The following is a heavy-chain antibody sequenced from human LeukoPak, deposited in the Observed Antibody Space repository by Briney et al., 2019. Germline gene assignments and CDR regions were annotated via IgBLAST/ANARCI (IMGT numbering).Heavy chain of an antibody. CDR1: GYTFTTYD. Sequence: GASVKVSCKASGYTFTTYDINWARQATGQGLEWMRWMNPNSANTGYAQKFQGRVTITRNTSISTAYMELNSLRSDDTAVYYCARARLVRGPVTPLYYFDYWGQGVLVTVSS. CDR3: ARARLVRGPVTPLYYFDY. J-gene: IGHJ4*02. D-gene: IGHD2-8*02. V-gene: IGHV1-8*01. CDR2: MNPNSANT.